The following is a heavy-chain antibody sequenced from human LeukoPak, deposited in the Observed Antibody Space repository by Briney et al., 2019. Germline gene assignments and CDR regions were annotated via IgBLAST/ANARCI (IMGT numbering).Heavy chain of an antibody. CDR1: GYSFTSYW. V-gene: IGHV5-51*01. CDR2: IYPGDSDT. J-gene: IGHJ3*02. D-gene: IGHD3-22*01. Sequence: GESLKISCKGSGYSFTSYWIGWVRQMPGKGLEWMGIIYPGDSDTRYSPSFQGQVTISADKSISTAYLQWSSLKASDTAMYYCARPDLGYYYDSSDQRHAFDIWGQGTMVTVSS. CDR3: ARPDLGYYYDSSDQRHAFDI.